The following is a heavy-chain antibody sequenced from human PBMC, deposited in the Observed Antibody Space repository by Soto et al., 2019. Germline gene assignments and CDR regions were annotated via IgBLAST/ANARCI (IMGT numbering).Heavy chain of an antibody. CDR3: ATLPRVLRYFDWLETDY. J-gene: IGHJ4*02. CDR1: GYTLTELS. Sequence: ASVKVSCKVSGYTLTELSMHWVRQAPGKGLEWMGGFDPEDGETIYAQKFQGRVTMTEDTSTDTAYMELSSLRSEDTAVYFCATLPRVLRYFDWLETDYWGQGTLVTVPS. V-gene: IGHV1-24*01. CDR2: FDPEDGET. D-gene: IGHD3-9*01.